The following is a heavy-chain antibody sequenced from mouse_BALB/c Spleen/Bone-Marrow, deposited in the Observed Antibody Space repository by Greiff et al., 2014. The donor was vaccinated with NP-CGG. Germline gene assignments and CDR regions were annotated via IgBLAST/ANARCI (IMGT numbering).Heavy chain of an antibody. D-gene: IGHD2-2*01. CDR2: IDPANGNT. J-gene: IGHJ2*01. CDR3: ASYGYGYYLDY. V-gene: IGHV14-3*02. CDR1: GFNIKDTY. Sequence: EVQLQQSGAELVKPGASVKLSCTASGFNIKDTYMHWVKQRPEQGLEWIGRIDPANGNTKYDPKFQGKATITADTSSNTAYLQLSSLTSEYTAVYYCASYGYGYYLDYWGQGTTLTVSS.